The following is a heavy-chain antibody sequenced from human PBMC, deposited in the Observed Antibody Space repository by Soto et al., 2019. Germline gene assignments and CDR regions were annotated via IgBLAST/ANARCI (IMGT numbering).Heavy chain of an antibody. Sequence: EVQLVESGGGLVQPGGSLRLSCAASGFTFRSYWMHWVRQVPGKGLVWVSRIDSDGSSTYYADSVKGRFTISRDNAKNTVYLQMNSLRTEDTGVYCCASPVAAAGTNLYFYGLDAWGQGTTVTVSS. CDR2: IDSDGSST. V-gene: IGHV3-74*01. J-gene: IGHJ6*01. D-gene: IGHD6-25*01. CDR3: ASPVAAAGTNLYFYGLDA. CDR1: GFTFRSYW.